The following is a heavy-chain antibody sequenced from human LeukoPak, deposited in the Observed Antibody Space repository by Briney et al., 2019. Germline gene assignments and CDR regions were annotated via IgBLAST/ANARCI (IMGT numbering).Heavy chain of an antibody. J-gene: IGHJ4*02. V-gene: IGHV3-7*01. CDR2: IKPDGSQI. CDR1: GFTFSSYW. Sequence: GGSLRLSCAAFGFTFSSYWMTWVRQAPGKGLEWVANIKPDGSQIYYVDSVKGRFTISRDNAKNSLYLQMNSLRAEDTAVYYCARDLNWETYWGQGTLVTVSS. CDR3: ARDLNWETY. D-gene: IGHD1-1*01.